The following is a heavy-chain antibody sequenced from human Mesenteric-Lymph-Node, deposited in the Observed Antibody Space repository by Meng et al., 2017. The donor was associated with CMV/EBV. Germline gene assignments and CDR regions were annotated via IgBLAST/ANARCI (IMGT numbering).Heavy chain of an antibody. CDR2: ISGDGGRT. CDR1: GFTFNYYA. D-gene: IGHD1-26*01. CDR3: AKGGGSSSIDY. V-gene: IGHV3-23*01. Sequence: GESLKISCAASGFTFNYYAMNWVRQAPGKGLEWVSSISGDGGRTHYADFVQGRFAISRDNSKNTFDLQMNSLRAEDSAVYYCAKGGGSSSIDYWGQGTLVTVSS. J-gene: IGHJ4*02.